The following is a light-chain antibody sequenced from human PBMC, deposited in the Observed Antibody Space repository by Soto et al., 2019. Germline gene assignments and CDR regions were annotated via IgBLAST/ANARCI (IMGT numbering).Light chain of an antibody. Sequence: DIQMTQSPSPLSASVGDRVTITCRASQSISSWLAWYQQKPGKAPKLLIHGASTRATGIPGRFSGSGSGTECTLIISSLQSEDVAVYYCQQYNEWPETFGHGTKVDIK. CDR1: QSISSW. V-gene: IGKV1-5*01. J-gene: IGKJ1*01. CDR2: GAS. CDR3: QQYNEWPET.